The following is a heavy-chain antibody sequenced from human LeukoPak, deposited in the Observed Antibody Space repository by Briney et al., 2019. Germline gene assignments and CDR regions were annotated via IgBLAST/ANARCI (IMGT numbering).Heavy chain of an antibody. CDR3: SRGWLQQGFDY. CDR1: GDSVSTNNAG. J-gene: IGHJ4*02. Sequence: SQTLSLTCAISGDSVSTNNAGWNWIRQSPSRGLEWLGRTYYSSNWYKDYAVSVISRITINQDTSKNQFSLQLNSVTPEDTAVYYCSRGWLQQGFDYWGQGTLVTVSS. CDR2: TYYSSNWYK. V-gene: IGHV6-1*01. D-gene: IGHD5-24*01.